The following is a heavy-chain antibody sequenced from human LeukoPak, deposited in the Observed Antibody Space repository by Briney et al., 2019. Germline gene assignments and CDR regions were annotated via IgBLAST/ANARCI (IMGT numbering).Heavy chain of an antibody. CDR1: GGSISSGGYY. J-gene: IGHJ4*02. D-gene: IGHD6-13*01. V-gene: IGHV4-31*03. CDR3: ARAPGAAAGRVPSFDY. CDR2: IYYSGST. Sequence: PSETLSLTCTVSGGSISSGGYYWSWIRQHPGKGLEWIGYIYYSGSTYYNPSLKSRVTISVDTSKNQFSLKLSSVTAADTAVYYCARAPGAAAGRVPSFDYWGQGTLVTVSS.